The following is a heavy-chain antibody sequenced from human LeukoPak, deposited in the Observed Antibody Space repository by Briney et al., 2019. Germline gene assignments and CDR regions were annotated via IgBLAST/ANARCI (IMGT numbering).Heavy chain of an antibody. CDR1: GYIFTDYG. V-gene: IGHV1-18*01. CDR2: MNTYNGDT. CDR3: AMFPYGDYYISISDY. J-gene: IGHJ4*02. Sequence: ASVEVSCKASGYIFTDYGITWVRQAPGQGLEWMGWMNTYNGDTNYAQRLQDRITMTTDTLTSTAYMELRSLRSDDAAVYYCAMFPYGDYYISISDYWGQGTLVTVSS. D-gene: IGHD4-17*01.